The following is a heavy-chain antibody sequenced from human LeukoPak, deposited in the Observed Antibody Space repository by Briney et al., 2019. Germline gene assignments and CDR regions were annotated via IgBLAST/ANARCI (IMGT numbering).Heavy chain of an antibody. V-gene: IGHV3-30*18. CDR3: ANGLLQAVAGDYYYFGMDV. CDR1: GFTFSSYG. D-gene: IGHD6-19*01. Sequence: SGGSLRLSCAASGFTFSSYGMHWVRQAPGKGLEWVAVISYDGSNKYYADSVKGRFTISRDNSKNPLYLQMNSLRAEDTAVYYCANGLLQAVAGDYYYFGMDVWGQGTTVTVSS. CDR2: ISYDGSNK. J-gene: IGHJ6*02.